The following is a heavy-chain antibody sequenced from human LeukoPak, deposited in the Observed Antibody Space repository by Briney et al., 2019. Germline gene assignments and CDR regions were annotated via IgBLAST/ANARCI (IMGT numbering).Heavy chain of an antibody. CDR1: GYSFTSYW. V-gene: IGHV5-51*01. Sequence: GESLKISCKGSGYSFTSYWIGWVRQMPGKGLEWMGIIYPGDSDTRYSPSFEGQVTISTDKSISTAYLQWSSLKASDTAMYYCARISGGQHLATGFPDYWGQGTLVTVSS. D-gene: IGHD1-1*01. CDR3: ARISGGQHLATGFPDY. CDR2: IYPGDSDT. J-gene: IGHJ4*02.